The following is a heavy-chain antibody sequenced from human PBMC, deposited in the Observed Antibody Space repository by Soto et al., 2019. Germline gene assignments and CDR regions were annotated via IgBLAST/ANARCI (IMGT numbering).Heavy chain of an antibody. Sequence: SLRLSCAASGFTFSSYGMHLVRQAPGKGLEWVAVISYDGRNKYYADSVKGRFTISRDNAKNSLYLQMNSLRAEDTALYYCARAYGSGSHLSYYYYGMDVWGQGTTVTVSS. J-gene: IGHJ6*02. D-gene: IGHD3-10*01. CDR3: ARAYGSGSHLSYYYYGMDV. CDR2: ISYDGRNK. V-gene: IGHV3-30*03. CDR1: GFTFSSYG.